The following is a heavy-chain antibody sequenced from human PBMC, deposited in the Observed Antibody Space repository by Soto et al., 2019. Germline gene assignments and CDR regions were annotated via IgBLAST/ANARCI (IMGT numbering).Heavy chain of an antibody. CDR1: QFTFSAYD. V-gene: IGHV3-48*03. CDR2: ISSSGNTI. CDR3: ARGRGYSGYFFDY. J-gene: IGHJ4*02. D-gene: IGHD5-12*01. Sequence: GGSLRLSCAASQFTFSAYDMNWVRQAPGKGLEWVSYISSSGNTIHYADSVKGRFTISRDNAKNSVYLQMNSLRAEDTAVYYCARGRGYSGYFFDYWGQGTLVTVSS.